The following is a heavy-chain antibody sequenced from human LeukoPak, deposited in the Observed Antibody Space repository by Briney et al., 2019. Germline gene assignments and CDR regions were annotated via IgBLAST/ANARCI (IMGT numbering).Heavy chain of an antibody. CDR3: VNQAGGVVY. Sequence: GGSLRLSCAASGFTFSDYWMHWVRQAPGKGLVWVSRINSDGSSTTYADSVKGRFTISRDNAKNTLYLQMNSLRAEDTALYYCVNQAGGVVYWGQGTLVTVSS. D-gene: IGHD1-14*01. V-gene: IGHV3-74*01. CDR2: INSDGSST. J-gene: IGHJ4*02. CDR1: GFTFSDYW.